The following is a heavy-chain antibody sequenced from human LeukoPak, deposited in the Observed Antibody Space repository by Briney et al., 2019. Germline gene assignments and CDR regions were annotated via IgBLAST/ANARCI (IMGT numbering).Heavy chain of an antibody. V-gene: IGHV4-4*07. CDR3: ARESVIRGVSHFDY. CDR2: ILPSGTS. Sequence: PSETLSLTCTVSGDSMRSFYWNWIRQPGGKGLEWIGRILPSGTSFSIPSLRSRLTVSLDTSKNQFSLRLNSVTAADTAVYYCARESVIRGVSHFDYWGQGTLVTVSA. J-gene: IGHJ4*02. CDR1: GDSMRSFY. D-gene: IGHD3-10*01.